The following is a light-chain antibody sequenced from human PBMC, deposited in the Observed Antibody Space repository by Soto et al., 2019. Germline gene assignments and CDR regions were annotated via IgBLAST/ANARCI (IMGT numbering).Light chain of an antibody. V-gene: IGLV1-51*02. CDR3: GTWDSSLSAGREV. CDR2: ENN. CDR1: SSNIGNNY. Sequence: QSVLTQPPSVSAAPGQKVTISCSGSSSNIGNNYVSWYQQLPGTAPKLLIYENNKRPSGIPDRFSGSKSGTSATLGITGLQTGDEADYYCGTWDSSLSAGREVFGGGTHLTV. J-gene: IGLJ3*02.